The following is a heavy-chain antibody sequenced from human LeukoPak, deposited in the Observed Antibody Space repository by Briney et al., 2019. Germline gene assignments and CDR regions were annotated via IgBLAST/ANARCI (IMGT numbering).Heavy chain of an antibody. CDR2: IKSKNDGGTT. J-gene: IGHJ4*02. D-gene: IGHD3-9*01. CDR3: TTDYDILTGYPTDY. CDR1: GFTFSNAW. Sequence: GGSLRLSCAASGFTFSNAWMSWVRQAPGKGLEWGGRIKSKNDGGTTDYAAPVKGRFTISRDDSKITLYLQMNSLKPEDTAVYYCTTDYDILTGYPTDYWGQGTLVTVSS. V-gene: IGHV3-15*01.